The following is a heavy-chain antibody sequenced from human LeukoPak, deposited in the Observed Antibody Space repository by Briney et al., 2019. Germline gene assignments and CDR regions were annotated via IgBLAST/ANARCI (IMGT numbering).Heavy chain of an antibody. CDR2: ISYSGTT. J-gene: IGHJ6*03. CDR1: RGSISSRPYY. CDR3: ARDFSSSSTVYYYYYMDV. Sequence: SETLSLTCTVSRGSISSRPYYWGWVRQPPGKGLEWIGTISYSGTTYYSPSLKSRVTISLDTSKNQFSLKLSSVTAADTAIYYCARDFSSSSTVYYYYYMDVWGKGTTVTVSS. D-gene: IGHD6-6*01. V-gene: IGHV4-39*07.